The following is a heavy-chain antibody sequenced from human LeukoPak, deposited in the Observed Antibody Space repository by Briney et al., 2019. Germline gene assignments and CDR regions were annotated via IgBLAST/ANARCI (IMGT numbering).Heavy chain of an antibody. Sequence: SETLSLTCTVSGGSISSGGYYWSWIRQHPGKGLEWIGYIYYSGSTYYNPSLKSRVTISVDTSKNQFSLKLSSVTAADTAVYYCARTLTMVRGVIILSYFDYWGQGTLVTVSS. CDR2: IYYSGST. J-gene: IGHJ4*02. D-gene: IGHD3-10*01. CDR3: ARTLTMVRGVIILSYFDY. V-gene: IGHV4-31*03. CDR1: GGSISSGGYY.